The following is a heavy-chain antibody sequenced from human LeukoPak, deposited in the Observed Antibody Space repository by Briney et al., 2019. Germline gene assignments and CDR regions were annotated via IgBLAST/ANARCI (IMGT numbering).Heavy chain of an antibody. Sequence: GGSLRLSCAASGFTFSTYSMNWVRQAPGKGLEWVSAISGTGGRTFYADSVKGRFTISRDNSKNTLYLQMNSLRAEDTAVYYCAKDKSIAARAAGYWGQGTLVTVSS. CDR1: GFTFSTYS. CDR3: AKDKSIAARAAGY. J-gene: IGHJ4*02. CDR2: ISGTGGRT. V-gene: IGHV3-23*01. D-gene: IGHD6-6*01.